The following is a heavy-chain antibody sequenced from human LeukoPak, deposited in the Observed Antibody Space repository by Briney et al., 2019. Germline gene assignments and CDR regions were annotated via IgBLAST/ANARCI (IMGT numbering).Heavy chain of an antibody. CDR3: ARDSRWLHFDY. D-gene: IGHD5-24*01. CDR1: GFTFSSYS. J-gene: IGHJ4*02. CDR2: ISSGSSYI. V-gene: IGHV3-21*01. Sequence: GGSLRLSCAASGFTFSSYSMNWVRQAPGKGLEWVSSISSGSSYIYYADSVKGRFTISRDNAKNSLYLQMNSLRAEDTAVYYCARDSRWLHFDYWGQGTLVTVSS.